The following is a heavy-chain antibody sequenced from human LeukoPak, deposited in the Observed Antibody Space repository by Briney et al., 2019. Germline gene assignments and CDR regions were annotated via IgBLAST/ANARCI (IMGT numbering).Heavy chain of an antibody. CDR3: AKSPSGRSRISRFDY. J-gene: IGHJ4*02. Sequence: PGRSLRLSCAASGFTFSRYGMHWGRQAPGKGLEWVAVISYDGSNKYYADSVNGRFTISRDNSKNTLSLQMNSLRAEDTAVYYYAKSPSGRSRISRFDYWGQGILVTVSS. V-gene: IGHV3-30*18. CDR2: ISYDGSNK. CDR1: GFTFSRYG. D-gene: IGHD2-15*01.